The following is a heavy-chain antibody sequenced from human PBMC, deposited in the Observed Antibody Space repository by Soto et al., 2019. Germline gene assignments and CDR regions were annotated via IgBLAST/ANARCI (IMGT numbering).Heavy chain of an antibody. Sequence: EVQLVESGGGLVQPGGSLKLSCAASGFTFSGSAMHWVRQASGKGLEWVGRIRSKANSYATAYAASVKGRFTISRDDSKNTAYLQMNSLKTEDTAVYYCTSSALLDYYYYYGMDVWGQGTTVTVSS. CDR2: IRSKANSYAT. CDR3: TSSALLDYYYYYGMDV. J-gene: IGHJ6*02. CDR1: GFTFSGSA. D-gene: IGHD2-21*01. V-gene: IGHV3-73*02.